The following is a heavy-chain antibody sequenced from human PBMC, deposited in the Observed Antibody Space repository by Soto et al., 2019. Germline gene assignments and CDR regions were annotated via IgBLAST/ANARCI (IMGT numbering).Heavy chain of an antibody. Sequence: GGSLRLSCAASAISFNTYAVTWVRQAPGKGLEWVSTVTVTGGSTYDADSVKSLFTISRDRSNYTVSLLLNSLRVEDTAIYYCAGGGKGDFGSGDGNGNLDYWGQGTLVTVSS. V-gene: IGHV3-23*01. J-gene: IGHJ4*02. CDR2: VTVTGGST. CDR3: AGGGKGDFGSGDGNGNLDY. D-gene: IGHD3-3*01. CDR1: AISFNTYA.